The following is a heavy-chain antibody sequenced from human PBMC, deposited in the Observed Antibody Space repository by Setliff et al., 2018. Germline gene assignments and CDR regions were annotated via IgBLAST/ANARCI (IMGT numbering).Heavy chain of an antibody. D-gene: IGHD1-26*01. J-gene: IGHJ4*02. CDR3: ARHPSSGSYYGGSIFYFDD. Sequence: SSETLSLTCTVSGGSISEPNYYWSWIRQPVGKGLEWIGHIYTRGSTNYNPSLRTRVSISVDTSKNQFSLKLSFVTAADTAVYYCARHPSSGSYYGGSIFYFDDWGPGILVTVSS. CDR1: GGSISEPNYY. CDR2: IYTRGST. V-gene: IGHV4-61*09.